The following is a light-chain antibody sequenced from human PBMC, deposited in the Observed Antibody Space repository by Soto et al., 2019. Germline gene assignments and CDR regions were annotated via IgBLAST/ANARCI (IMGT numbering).Light chain of an antibody. Sequence: EIVLTQSPGTLSLSPGERATLSCRASQSVSSSSLAWYQQKPGQAPRLLIYRTSTKAIGIPDRFSGSGSGTDFTLTLSRLEPEDFAVYYCQQYGSSQGYTFGQGTKLEIK. CDR3: QQYGSSQGYT. J-gene: IGKJ2*01. CDR1: QSVSSSS. CDR2: RTS. V-gene: IGKV3-20*01.